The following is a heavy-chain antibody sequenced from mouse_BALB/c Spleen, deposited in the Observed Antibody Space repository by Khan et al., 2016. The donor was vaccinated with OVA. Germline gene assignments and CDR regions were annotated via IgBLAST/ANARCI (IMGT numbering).Heavy chain of an antibody. CDR1: GSTFTDYA. J-gene: IGHJ2*01. Sequence: QVQLQQSGPELVRPGVSVPISCQASGSTFTDYAMHWVKQSPAKSLEWIGLISTYSGNTNYNQKFKGKATMTVDKSSSTAYMELARLTSEDSAIYYCARPAYDGYYDYWGQGTTLTVSS. V-gene: IGHV1S137*01. CDR2: ISTYSGNT. D-gene: IGHD2-3*01. CDR3: ARPAYDGYYDY.